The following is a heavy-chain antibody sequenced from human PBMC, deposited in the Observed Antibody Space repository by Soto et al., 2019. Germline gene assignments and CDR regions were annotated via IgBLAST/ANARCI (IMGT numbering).Heavy chain of an antibody. J-gene: IGHJ3*01. D-gene: IGHD3-16*01. CDR3: TTDGSFAQHV. CDR2: INNDGGVT. CDR1: GFTFTTTW. V-gene: IGHV3-74*03. Sequence: GGSLRLSCAASGFTFTTTWLHWVRQAPGMGLVWVSHINNDGGVTTYADSVKGRFTISRDNAKNTVYLQMNSLRAEDTAVYYCTTDGSFAQHVWGQGIMVTVSS.